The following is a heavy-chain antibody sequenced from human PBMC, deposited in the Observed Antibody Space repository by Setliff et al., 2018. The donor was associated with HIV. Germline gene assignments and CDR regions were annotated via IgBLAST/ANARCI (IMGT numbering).Heavy chain of an antibody. CDR1: GFNLKSYW. Sequence: LRLSCAASGFNLKSYWMHWVRQVPGKGLVWVSAIAGTSASTYYADSVKGRFTISRDSSKSMLYLQMNSLRAEDTAVYYCARAFNLAGVDYWGQGTLVTVSS. V-gene: IGHV3-23*01. J-gene: IGHJ4*02. D-gene: IGHD3-10*01. CDR2: IAGTSAST. CDR3: ARAFNLAGVDY.